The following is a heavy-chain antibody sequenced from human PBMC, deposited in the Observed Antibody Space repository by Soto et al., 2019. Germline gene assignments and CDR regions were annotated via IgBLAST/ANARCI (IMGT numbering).Heavy chain of an antibody. Sequence: QVQLQESGPGLVKPSGTLSLTCAVSGDSISNNHWWSWVRQPPGKGLEWIGEIYHSGSTNYNSSLKSRVIILVDTSKNQLSLNLTSVTAADTAVYYCARHNGEAGAHYFDYWGQGTLVTVSS. CDR3: ARHNGEAGAHYFDY. J-gene: IGHJ4*02. CDR1: GDSISNNHW. D-gene: IGHD2-8*01. V-gene: IGHV4-4*02. CDR2: IYHSGST.